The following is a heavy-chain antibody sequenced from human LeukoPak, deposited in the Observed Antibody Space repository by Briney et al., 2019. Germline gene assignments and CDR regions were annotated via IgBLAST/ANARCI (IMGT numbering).Heavy chain of an antibody. J-gene: IGHJ4*02. D-gene: IGHD2-2*01. CDR3: ARGRFDVVVVPAANASSRVDY. Sequence: SETLSLTCAVYGGSFSGYYWSWIRQPPGKGLEWIGEINHSGSTNYNPSLKSRVTISVDTSKNQFSLKLSSVTAADTAVYYCARGRFDVVVVPAANASSRVDYWGQGTLVTVSS. V-gene: IGHV4-34*01. CDR2: INHSGST. CDR1: GGSFSGYY.